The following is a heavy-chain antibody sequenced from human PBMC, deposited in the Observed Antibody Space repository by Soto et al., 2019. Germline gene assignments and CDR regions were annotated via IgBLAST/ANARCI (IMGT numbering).Heavy chain of an antibody. D-gene: IGHD6-13*01. CDR2: IRSKVYGGTT. Sequence: SLRRSCIASGFTFGGSAMSWFRQDTGKGLEWVGFIRSKVYGGTTEYAASVKGRFTISRDDSISIAYLQMNSLKAEDTAVYYCAKVVEQHLVRLAFDIWGQGTLVTVSS. CDR1: GFTFGGSA. CDR3: AKVVEQHLVRLAFDI. V-gene: IGHV3-49*03. J-gene: IGHJ3*02.